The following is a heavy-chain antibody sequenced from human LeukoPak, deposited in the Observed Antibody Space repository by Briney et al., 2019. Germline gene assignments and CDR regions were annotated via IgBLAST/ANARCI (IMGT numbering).Heavy chain of an antibody. D-gene: IGHD3-10*01. CDR3: ARSEYYYGSGSKRHKGGWFGP. CDR2: IIPIFGTA. CDR1: RGTFSNYA. V-gene: IGHV1-69*13. J-gene: IGHJ5*02. Sequence: GASVKVSCKASRGTFSNYAISWVRQAPGQGLEWIGGIIPIFGTANYAQKLQGRVTITADESTSTAYMELSSLRSEDTAVYYCARSEYYYGSGSKRHKGGWFGPWGQGTLVAVSS.